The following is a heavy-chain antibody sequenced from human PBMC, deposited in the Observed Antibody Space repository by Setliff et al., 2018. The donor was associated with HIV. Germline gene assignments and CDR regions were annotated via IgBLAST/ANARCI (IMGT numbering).Heavy chain of an antibody. J-gene: IGHJ5*02. CDR1: GYSITSGYY. CDR2: IHHSGST. Sequence: SETLSLTCSVSGYSITSGYYWGWIRQPPGKGLEWIGMIHHSGSTYYNPSLKCRVTISVDTSKNQFSLKLSAVIAADAAVYYCESRVYYYDSSGYLREEGFDPWGQGTLVTVSS. V-gene: IGHV4-38-2*02. CDR3: ESRVYYYDSSGYLREEGFDP. D-gene: IGHD3-22*01.